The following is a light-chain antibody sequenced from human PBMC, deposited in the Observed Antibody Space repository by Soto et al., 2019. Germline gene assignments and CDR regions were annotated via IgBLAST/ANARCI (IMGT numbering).Light chain of an antibody. CDR1: XFVRSSF. CDR3: QQYDSSPIT. V-gene: IGKV3-20*01. CDR2: GAS. Sequence: LLTQSPATLSLSPGESATLLCXASXFVRSSFLAWYQQKPGQAPRLLLYGASNRASGIPDRFSVSGSGTDFTLTITPLQPEDFVVYFCQQYDSSPITCGQGTRREIK. J-gene: IGKJ5*01.